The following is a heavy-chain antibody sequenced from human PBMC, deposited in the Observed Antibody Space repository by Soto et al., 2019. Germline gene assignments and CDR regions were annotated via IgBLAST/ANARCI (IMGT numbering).Heavy chain of an antibody. CDR2: INPNSGGT. V-gene: IGHV1-2*04. CDR3: ARGEEAAAGTIGLFDP. CDR1: GYTFTGYY. D-gene: IGHD6-13*01. Sequence: ASVKVSCKASGYTFTGYYMHWVRQAPGQGLEWMGWINPNSGGTNYAQKFQGWVTMTRDTSISTAYMELSRLRSDDTAVYYCARGEEAAAGTIGLFDPWGQGTLVTVSS. J-gene: IGHJ5*02.